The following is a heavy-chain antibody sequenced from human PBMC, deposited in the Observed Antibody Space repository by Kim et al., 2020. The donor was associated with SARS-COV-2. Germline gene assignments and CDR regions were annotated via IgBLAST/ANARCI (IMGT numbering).Heavy chain of an antibody. D-gene: IGHD1-26*01. CDR1: GGTFSSYT. CDR2: IIPILGIA. Sequence: SVKVSCKASGGTFSSYTISWVRQAPGQGLEWMGRIIPILGIANYAQKFQGRVTITADKSTSTAYMELSSLRSEDTAVYYCAREGGATISWFDPWGQGTLVTVSS. J-gene: IGHJ5*02. CDR3: AREGGATISWFDP. V-gene: IGHV1-69*02.